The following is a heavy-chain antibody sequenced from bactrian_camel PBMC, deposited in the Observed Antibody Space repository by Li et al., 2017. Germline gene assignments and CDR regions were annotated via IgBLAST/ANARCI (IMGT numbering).Heavy chain of an antibody. D-gene: IGHD1*01. CDR2: MNSLGDIT. CDR3: HDNQCHRGWPGAY. J-gene: IGHJ4*01. V-gene: IGHV3S40*01. CDR1: GYGGDGSYC. Sequence: VQLVESGGGSVQAGGSLRLSCSVSGYGGDGSYCMGWFRQAPGKELEGVAVMNSLGDITYADAVKGRFTISKDVTKDTVYLQMNDLKPEDTAMYSCHDNQCHRGWPGAYRGQGTQVTVS.